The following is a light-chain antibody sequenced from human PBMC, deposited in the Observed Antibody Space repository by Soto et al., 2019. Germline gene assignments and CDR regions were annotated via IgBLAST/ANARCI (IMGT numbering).Light chain of an antibody. CDR3: QQGNSFPWT. CDR2: AAS. J-gene: IGKJ1*01. Sequence: DMQMTQSPSSRSASVGDRVPITCRASQSISSYLNWYQQKPGKAPKLLIYAASTLQSEVPSRFRGSGSGADFTLTISNLQPEDFATYYCQQGNSFPWTFGQGTKVDI. V-gene: IGKV1-39*01. CDR1: QSISSY.